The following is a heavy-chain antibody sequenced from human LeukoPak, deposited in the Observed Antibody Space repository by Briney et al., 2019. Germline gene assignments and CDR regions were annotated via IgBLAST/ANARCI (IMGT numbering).Heavy chain of an antibody. J-gene: IGHJ5*02. Sequence: PGGSLRLSCAASGFTFSSYAMSWVRQAPGKGLEWVSAISGSGGSTYYADSVKGRFTISRDNSKNTLYLQMNSLRAEDTAVYYCAKDPSTHCSSTSCYPYPWGQGTLVTVSS. V-gene: IGHV3-23*01. CDR2: ISGSGGST. D-gene: IGHD2-2*01. CDR1: GFTFSSYA. CDR3: AKDPSTHCSSTSCYPYP.